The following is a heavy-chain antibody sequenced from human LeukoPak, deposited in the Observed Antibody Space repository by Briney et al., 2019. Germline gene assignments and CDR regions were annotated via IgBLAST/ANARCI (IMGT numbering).Heavy chain of an antibody. V-gene: IGHV3-74*01. CDR3: ARDFYVGSGSYYIGY. D-gene: IGHD3-10*01. Sequence: GGSLRLSCTASGFTFSSSWMHWVRQAPGKGLVWVSRLNSDGSRISYVDSVKGRFTISRDNAKNTLYLQMNSLRAEDTAVYYCARDFYVGSGSYYIGYWGQGTLVTVSS. CDR2: LNSDGSRI. J-gene: IGHJ4*02. CDR1: GFTFSSSW.